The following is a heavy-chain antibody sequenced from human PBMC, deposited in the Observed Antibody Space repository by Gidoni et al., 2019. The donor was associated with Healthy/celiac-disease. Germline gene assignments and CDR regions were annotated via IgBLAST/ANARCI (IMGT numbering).Heavy chain of an antibody. D-gene: IGHD2-15*01. Sequence: QVQLVESGGGVVQPGRSLRLSCAASGFTFSSSGMHWVRQAPGKGLEWVAVISYDGSNKYYADSVKGRFTISRDNSKNTLYLQMNSLRAEDTAVYYCAKEGYCSGGSCFGVDYWGQGTLVTVSS. CDR1: GFTFSSSG. J-gene: IGHJ4*02. CDR2: ISYDGSNK. V-gene: IGHV3-30*18. CDR3: AKEGYCSGGSCFGVDY.